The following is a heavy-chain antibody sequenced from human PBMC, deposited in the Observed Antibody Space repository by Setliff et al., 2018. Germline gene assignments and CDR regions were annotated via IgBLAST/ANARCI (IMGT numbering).Heavy chain of an antibody. CDR3: ARGRPLYSSPVDY. Sequence: ASVKVSCKASGYTLIQYATHWVRQAPGKGLEWVSGLSWRGDNIGYADSVKGRFTISRDNAKNSLYLQMTSLRAEDTALYYCARGRPLYSSPVDYWGQGTLVTVSS. J-gene: IGHJ4*02. CDR1: GYTLIQYA. CDR2: LSWRGDNI. D-gene: IGHD6-13*01. V-gene: IGHV3-20*04.